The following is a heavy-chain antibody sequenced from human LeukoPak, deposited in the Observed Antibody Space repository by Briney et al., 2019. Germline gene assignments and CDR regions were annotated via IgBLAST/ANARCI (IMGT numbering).Heavy chain of an antibody. D-gene: IGHD3-22*01. Sequence: PGGSLRLSCAASGFTFSSYGMHWVRQAPGKGLEWVAVIWYDGSNKYYADSVKGRFTISRDNSKNTLYLQMNSLRAEDTAVYYCARERDSPEPGDAFDIWGQGTMVTVSS. CDR1: GFTFSSYG. V-gene: IGHV3-33*01. CDR3: ARERDSPEPGDAFDI. J-gene: IGHJ3*02. CDR2: IWYDGSNK.